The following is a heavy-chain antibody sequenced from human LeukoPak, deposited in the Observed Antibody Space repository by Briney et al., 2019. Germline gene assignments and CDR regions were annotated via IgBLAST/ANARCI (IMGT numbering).Heavy chain of an antibody. CDR3: ARDHRPSSSSWPLSYYYYYGMDV. D-gene: IGHD6-13*01. CDR1: GYTFTSYY. J-gene: IGHJ6*02. CDR2: ISAYNGNT. V-gene: IGHV1-18*04. Sequence: ASVKVSCKAFGYTFTSYYIHWVRQAPGQGLEWMGWISAYNGNTNYAQKLQGRVTMTTDTSTSTAYMELRSLRSDDTAVYYCARDHRPSSSSWPLSYYYYYGMDVWGQGTTVTVSS.